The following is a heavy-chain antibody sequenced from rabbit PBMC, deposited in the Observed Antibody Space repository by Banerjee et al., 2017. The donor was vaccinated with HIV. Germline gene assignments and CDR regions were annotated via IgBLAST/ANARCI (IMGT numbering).Heavy chain of an antibody. CDR2: INSNTGNT. CDR3: ARDLAGVIGWNFGL. D-gene: IGHD4-1*01. Sequence: QSLEESGGGLVQPEGSLKLSCKASGFTLSGYWMCWVRQAPGKGLEWIACINSNTGNTVYASWAKGPFTISETSSTTVTLQMTSLTAADTATYFCARDLAGVIGWNFGLWGPGTLVTVS. J-gene: IGHJ4*01. CDR1: GFTLSGYW. V-gene: IGHV1S40*01.